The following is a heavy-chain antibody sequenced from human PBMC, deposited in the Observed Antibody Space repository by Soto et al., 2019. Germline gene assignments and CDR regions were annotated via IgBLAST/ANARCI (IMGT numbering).Heavy chain of an antibody. CDR3: ARAYYDILTGYSQTFDY. V-gene: IGHV4-31*03. CDR1: GGSISSGGYY. J-gene: IGHJ4*02. CDR2: IYYSGST. D-gene: IGHD3-9*01. Sequence: SETLSLTCTVSGGSISSGGYYWSWIRQHPGKGLEWIGYIYYSGSTYYNPSLKSRVTISVDTSKNQFSLKLSSVTAADTAVYYCARAYYDILTGYSQTFDYWGQGTLVTVSS.